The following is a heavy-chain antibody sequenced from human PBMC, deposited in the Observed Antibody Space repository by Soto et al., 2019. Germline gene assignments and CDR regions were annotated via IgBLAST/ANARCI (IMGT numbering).Heavy chain of an antibody. V-gene: IGHV1-69*13. CDR3: AREGASLF. CDR2: IIPICGTT. J-gene: IGHJ4*02. CDR1: GFTFSSYA. Sequence: SVKVSCKASGFTFSSYAIRWVRQAPGQGLEWIGWIIPICGTTNYAQKFQERVTITADVSTSTAYMELSSLRSEDTAVYYCAREGASLFWGQGTPVTVAS.